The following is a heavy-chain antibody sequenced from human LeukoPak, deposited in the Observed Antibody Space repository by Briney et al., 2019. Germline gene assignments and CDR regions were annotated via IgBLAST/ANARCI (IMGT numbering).Heavy chain of an antibody. J-gene: IGHJ4*02. CDR1: GFIFDNYA. Sequence: GGSLRLSCAAPGFIFDNYAIHWVRQAPGKGLEWVSLISGDGGSTFYADSVRGRFTISRDNTRKSLSLQMSSLRSEDTALYYYARESEKSGWYDYWGQGTLVTVSS. V-gene: IGHV3-43*02. CDR3: ARESEKSGWYDY. CDR2: ISGDGGST. D-gene: IGHD6-19*01.